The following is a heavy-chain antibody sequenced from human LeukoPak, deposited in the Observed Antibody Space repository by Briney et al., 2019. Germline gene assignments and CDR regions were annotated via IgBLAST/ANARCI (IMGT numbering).Heavy chain of an antibody. J-gene: IGHJ4*02. CDR1: GFIFSNYA. D-gene: IGHD3-3*01. CDR3: ARGGLRFLEWLYYFDY. CDR2: ISGTGSST. Sequence: GGSLRLSCAASGFIFSNYAMTWVRQAPGKGLEWVSAISGTGSSTYYADSVKGRFTTSRDNSKNTLFLQMNSLTAEDTAVYYCARGGLRFLEWLYYFDYWGQGTLVTVSS. V-gene: IGHV3-23*01.